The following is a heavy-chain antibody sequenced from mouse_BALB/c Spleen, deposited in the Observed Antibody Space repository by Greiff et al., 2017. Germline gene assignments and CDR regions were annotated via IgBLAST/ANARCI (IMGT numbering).Heavy chain of an antibody. J-gene: IGHJ4*01. CDR3: ARDGSSYDYAMDY. V-gene: IGHV1-82*01. CDR2: IYPGDGDT. D-gene: IGHD1-1*01. CDR1: GYAFSSSW. Sequence: VQLQQSGPELVKPGASVKISCKASGYAFSSSWMNWVKQRPGQGLEWIGRIYPGDGDTNYNGKFKGKATLTADKSSSTAYMQLSSLTSVDSAVYFCARDGSSYDYAMDYWGQGTSVTVSS.